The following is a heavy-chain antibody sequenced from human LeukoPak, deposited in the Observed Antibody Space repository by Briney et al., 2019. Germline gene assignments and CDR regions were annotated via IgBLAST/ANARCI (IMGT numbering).Heavy chain of an antibody. V-gene: IGHV4-61*05. D-gene: IGHD6-19*01. CDR1: GGSISSSSYY. J-gene: IGHJ4*02. Sequence: PSETLSLTCTVSGGSISSSSYYWGWIRQPPGKGLEWIGYIYYSGSTNYNPSLKSRVTISVDTSKNQFSLKLSSVTAADTAVYYCARAVLVAGPLDYWGQGTLVTVSS. CDR2: IYYSGST. CDR3: ARAVLVAGPLDY.